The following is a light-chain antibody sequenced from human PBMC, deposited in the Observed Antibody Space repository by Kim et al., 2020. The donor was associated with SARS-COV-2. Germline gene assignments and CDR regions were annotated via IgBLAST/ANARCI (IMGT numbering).Light chain of an antibody. Sequence: GIVTLTSDLASGSGSANDYPTRCRQPPGQAPFSLIDNTDTRASGVPNRFSGSILGNKAALTITGAQADDESDYYCLLYLRDSGVRLFGGGTKLTVL. CDR3: LLYLRDSGVRL. CDR2: NTD. J-gene: IGLJ3*02. V-gene: IGLV8-61*01. CDR1: SGSGSANDY.